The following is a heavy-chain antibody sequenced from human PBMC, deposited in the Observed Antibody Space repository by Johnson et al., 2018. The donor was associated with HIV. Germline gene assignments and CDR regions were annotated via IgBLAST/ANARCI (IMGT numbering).Heavy chain of an antibody. CDR2: ISSDGSNK. CDR3: AKGLWGGSYPHDAYDI. Sequence: VQLVESGGGVVRPGWSLRLSCAASEFTFDGYDMSLVRQAPGKGLEWVAFISSDGSNKNYADSVKGRFTISRDNSKNTLYLQMNSLRAEDTAIYYCAKGLWGGSYPHDAYDIWGQGTMVTVSS. CDR1: EFTFDGYD. D-gene: IGHD1-26*01. V-gene: IGHV3-30*18. J-gene: IGHJ3*02.